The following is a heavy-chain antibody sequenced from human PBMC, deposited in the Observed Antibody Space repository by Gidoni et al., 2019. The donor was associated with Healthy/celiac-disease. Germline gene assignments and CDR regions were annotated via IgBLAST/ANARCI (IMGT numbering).Heavy chain of an antibody. V-gene: IGHV1-3*01. CDR2: INAGNGNT. D-gene: IGHD6-19*01. Sequence: QVQLVQSGAEVKKPGASVKVSCKASGSTFTRYAMHWVRQAPGQRLEWMGWINAGNGNTKYAQKCQGRVTITRDTSASTAYMELSSLRSEDTAVYYCAREKRREKYSSGWYYDYWGQGTLVTVSS. CDR3: AREKRREKYSSGWYYDY. J-gene: IGHJ4*02. CDR1: GSTFTRYA.